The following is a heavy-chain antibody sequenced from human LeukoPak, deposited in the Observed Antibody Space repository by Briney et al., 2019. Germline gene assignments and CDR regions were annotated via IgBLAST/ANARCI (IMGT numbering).Heavy chain of an antibody. J-gene: IGHJ4*02. CDR1: GFTFSNYG. V-gene: IGHV3-23*01. Sequence: GGSLRLSCAASGFTFSNYGIHWVRQAPGKGLEWVSAITSSGETTYYADSVKGRFTISRDNSKNMVYLQMNSLRAEDAATYYCAKMQGYFDYWGQGSLVTVSS. CDR2: ITSSGETT. CDR3: AKMQGYFDY.